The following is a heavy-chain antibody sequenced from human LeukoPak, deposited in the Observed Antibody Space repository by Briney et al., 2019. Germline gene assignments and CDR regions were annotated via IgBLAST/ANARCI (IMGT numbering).Heavy chain of an antibody. CDR3: ARGRDVYY. J-gene: IGHJ4*02. D-gene: IGHD5-24*01. V-gene: IGHV3-66*01. Sequence: GGSLRLSCAASGFTVSSNYMNWVRQAPGKGLEWVSLISSGGTTYYTDSVKGRFTISRDNSKSTLYLQMNSLRAEDTAVYYCARGRDVYYWGQGTLVTVSS. CDR2: ISSGGTT. CDR1: GFTVSSNY.